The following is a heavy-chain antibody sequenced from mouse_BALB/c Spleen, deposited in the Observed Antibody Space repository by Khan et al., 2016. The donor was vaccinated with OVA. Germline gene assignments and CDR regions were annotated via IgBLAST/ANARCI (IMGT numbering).Heavy chain of an antibody. CDR3: TKPPITTVVATSFWFFDV. Sequence: EVELVESGGGLVKPGGSLKLSCAASGFTFSSYAMSWVRQTPEKRLEWVATISNSDNYTYYPDNLKGRFTISRDNAKNTLYLHMSSLRSEDTAIDYCTKPPITTVVATSFWFFDVWGAGTTVTVSS. D-gene: IGHD1-1*01. CDR2: ISNSDNYT. J-gene: IGHJ1*01. CDR1: GFTFSSYA. V-gene: IGHV5-9-3*01.